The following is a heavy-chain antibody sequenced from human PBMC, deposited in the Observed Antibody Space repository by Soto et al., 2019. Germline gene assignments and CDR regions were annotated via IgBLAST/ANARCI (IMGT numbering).Heavy chain of an antibody. J-gene: IGHJ4*02. D-gene: IGHD5-18*01. CDR3: DRSGNSNGLVFDY. V-gene: IGHV4-59*01. Sequence: XATLSLTTTVSGGSISTYYWSGIRQPPGKGLEWIGYIYYGGSTNHNPSLNSRVTFSVDTSRNQIFLTLTSVTAADTAVYYCDRSGNSNGLVFDYWGQGTQVTVSS. CDR1: GGSISTYY. CDR2: IYYGGST.